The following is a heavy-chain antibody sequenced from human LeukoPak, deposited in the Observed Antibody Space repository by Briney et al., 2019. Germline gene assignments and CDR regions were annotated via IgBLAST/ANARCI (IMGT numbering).Heavy chain of an antibody. CDR1: GFTFSDYY. D-gene: IGHD3-9*01. J-gene: IGHJ4*02. CDR2: ITASSTAI. Sequence: GGSLRLSCAASGFTFSDYYMNWVRQAPGKGLEWVSSITASSTAIYSADSVKGRFTISRDNAKNFLYLQMNSLRAEDTAVYYCARTYYDILTGYNPYFDYWGQGILVTVSS. CDR3: ARTYYDILTGYNPYFDY. V-gene: IGHV3-69-1*01.